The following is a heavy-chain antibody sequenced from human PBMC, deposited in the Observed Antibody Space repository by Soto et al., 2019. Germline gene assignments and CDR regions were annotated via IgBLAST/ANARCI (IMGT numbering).Heavy chain of an antibody. V-gene: IGHV2-5*02. CDR1: GFSLTTTRMG. J-gene: IGHJ5*02. CDR2: ISWDDDK. D-gene: IGHD2-15*01. CDR3: AHAGDFALLSLDR. Sequence: QITLKESGPPLVRPAQTLTLTFAFSGFSLTTTRMGLSWIRQPPGKALEWLALISWDDDKRYSPSLKNRLTVSKDTSTSRVVLTITNISPDDTGTYFCAHAGDFALLSLDRWGPGTLVTGSS.